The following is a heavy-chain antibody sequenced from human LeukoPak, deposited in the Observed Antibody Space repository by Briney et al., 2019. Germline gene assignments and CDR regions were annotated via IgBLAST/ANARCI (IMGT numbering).Heavy chain of an antibody. D-gene: IGHD6-13*01. V-gene: IGHV3-7*01. CDR3: ARDAYSSSWIRRDAFDI. CDR2: IKQDGSEK. J-gene: IGHJ3*02. CDR1: GFTFSSYW. Sequence: GGSLRLSCAASGFTFSSYWMSWVRQAPGKGLEWVANIKQDGSEKYYVDSVKGRFTISRDNAKNSLYLQMNSLRAEDTAVYYCARDAYSSSWIRRDAFDIWGQGTMVTVSS.